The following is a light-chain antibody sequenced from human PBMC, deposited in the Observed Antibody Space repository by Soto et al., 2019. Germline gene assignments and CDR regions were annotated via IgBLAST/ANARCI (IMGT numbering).Light chain of an antibody. CDR3: QQRDSWPIT. Sequence: EIVLTQSPGTLSLSPGERAALSCRASQYINTRLAWYQHRPGQAPRLLIYQTSIRAAGIPARFSASGTGTDFTLTISDVQPEDFAVYYCQQRDSWPITFGQGTRLEIK. CDR1: QYINTR. CDR2: QTS. J-gene: IGKJ5*01. V-gene: IGKV3D-11*01.